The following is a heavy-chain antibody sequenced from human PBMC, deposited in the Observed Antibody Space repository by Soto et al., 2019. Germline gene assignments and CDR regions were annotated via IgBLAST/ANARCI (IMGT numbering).Heavy chain of an antibody. V-gene: IGHV3-48*01. CDR2: ISSGSATI. D-gene: IGHD4-17*01. Sequence: GGSLRLSCTSSGFIFSTYHMNWVRQAPGKGLEWISFISSGSATIYYADSVKGRFTISRDNAKNSLYLHMNSLRAEDTAVYYCARYQGAVTKNFDYWGPGTLVTVSS. J-gene: IGHJ4*02. CDR3: ARYQGAVTKNFDY. CDR1: GFIFSTYH.